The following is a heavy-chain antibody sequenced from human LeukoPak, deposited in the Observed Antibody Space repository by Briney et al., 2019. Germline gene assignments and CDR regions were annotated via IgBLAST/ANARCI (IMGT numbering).Heavy chain of an antibody. Sequence: GGSLRLSCAASGFTLSDYWMHWVRQAPGKGLVWVARINGDGSSSTYADTVKGQFTISRDNAKNTLYLQMNSLRVEDTAVYYCARDPRNMGLDPWGQGTLVTASS. CDR3: ARDPRNMGLDP. CDR1: GFTLSDYW. J-gene: IGHJ5*02. CDR2: INGDGSSS. D-gene: IGHD1-14*01. V-gene: IGHV3-74*01.